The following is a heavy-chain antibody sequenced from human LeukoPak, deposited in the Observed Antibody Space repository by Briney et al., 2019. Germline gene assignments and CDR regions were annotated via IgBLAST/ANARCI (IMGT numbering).Heavy chain of an antibody. D-gene: IGHD5-24*01. Sequence: GGSLRLSCAASGFTFSSYETNWVRQAPGKGLEWVSYISSSGSTIYYADSVKGRFTISRDNAKNSLYLQMNSLRAEDTAVYYCARDSGYNPGTIDYWGQGTLVTVSS. CDR3: ARDSGYNPGTIDY. V-gene: IGHV3-48*03. J-gene: IGHJ4*02. CDR1: GFTFSSYE. CDR2: ISSSGSTI.